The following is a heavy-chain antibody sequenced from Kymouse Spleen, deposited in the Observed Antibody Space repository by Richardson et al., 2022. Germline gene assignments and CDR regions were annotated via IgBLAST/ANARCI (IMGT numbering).Heavy chain of an antibody. V-gene: IGHV4-31*03. CDR2: IYYSGST. CDR1: GGSISSGGYY. CDR3: ARNGIPDINYGSGSHWFDP. J-gene: IGHJ5*02. Sequence: QVQLQESGPGLVKPSQTLSLTCTVSGGSISSGGYYWSWIRQHPGKGLEWIGYIYYSGSTYYNPSLKSRVTISVDTSKNQFSLKLSSVTAADTAVYYCARNGIPDINYGSGSHWFDPWGQGTLVTVSS. D-gene: IGHD3-10*01.